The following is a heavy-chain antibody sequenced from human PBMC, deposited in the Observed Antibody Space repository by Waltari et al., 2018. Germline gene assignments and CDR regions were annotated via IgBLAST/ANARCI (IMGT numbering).Heavy chain of an antibody. Sequence: QVQLQESGPGLVKPSPTLSLTCTVSGGSISSGSYYWSWIRQPAGKVLEWIGHIYTSGSTNYNPSLKSRVTISVDTSKNQFSLKLSSVTAADTAVYYCARSGVAVAGSIKWGQGTLVTVSS. CDR1: GGSISSGSYY. CDR2: IYTSGST. CDR3: ARSGVAVAGSIK. D-gene: IGHD6-19*01. V-gene: IGHV4-61*09. J-gene: IGHJ4*02.